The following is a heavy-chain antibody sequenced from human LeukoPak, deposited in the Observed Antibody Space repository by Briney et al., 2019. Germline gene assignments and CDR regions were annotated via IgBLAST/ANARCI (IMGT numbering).Heavy chain of an antibody. V-gene: IGHV1-69*06. D-gene: IGHD1-26*01. CDR2: IIPIFGTA. CDR1: GGTFSSYA. CDR3: ARDPGWELPWGAFDI. J-gene: IGHJ3*02. Sequence: SVTVSCKASGGTFSSYAISWVRQAPGQGLEWMGGIIPIFGTANYAQRFQGRVTITADKSTSTAYMELSSLRSEDTAMYYCARDPGWELPWGAFDIWGQGTMVTVSS.